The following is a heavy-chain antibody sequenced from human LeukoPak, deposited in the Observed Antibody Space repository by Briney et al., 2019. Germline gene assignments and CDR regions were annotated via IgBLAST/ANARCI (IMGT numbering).Heavy chain of an antibody. CDR2: MSDSGCIT. J-gene: IGHJ3*02. CDR1: GFPLSRYA. Sequence: GGSLRLSCAAPGFPLSRYAMSWLRHAPGKGLEWVSVMSDSGCITYYADSVKGRFTTSRDNSKNTLYLQMNSLRAEDTAVYYCVKGASDGCYAPSHIWGQGTTVTVCS. D-gene: IGHD2-15*01. V-gene: IGHV3-23*01. CDR3: VKGASDGCYAPSHI.